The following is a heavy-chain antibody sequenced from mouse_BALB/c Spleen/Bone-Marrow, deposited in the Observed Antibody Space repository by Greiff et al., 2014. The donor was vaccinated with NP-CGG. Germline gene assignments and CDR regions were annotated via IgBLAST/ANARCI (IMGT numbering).Heavy chain of an antibody. CDR1: GFTFSSYG. V-gene: IGHV5-6*01. Sequence: VQLKESGGDLVKPGGSLKLSCAASGFTFSSYGMSWVRQTPDKSLEWVATISSGGSHTYYPDGVKGRFTISRDNAKNTLYLQMSSLKSEDTAIYYCARRGFDNSYWYFGVWGAGTTVTVSS. J-gene: IGHJ1*01. CDR3: ARRGFDNSYWYFGV. CDR2: ISSGGSHT.